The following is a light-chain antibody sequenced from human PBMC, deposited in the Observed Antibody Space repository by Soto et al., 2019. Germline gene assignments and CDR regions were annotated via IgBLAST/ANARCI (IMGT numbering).Light chain of an antibody. J-gene: IGKJ1*01. CDR3: QQYGSSGT. CDR1: QSVSNNY. Sequence: ENVLTQSPGTLSLSKGERATLSCRASQSVSNNYLAWYQQKPGQAPRLLIYGASNRATGIPDRLSGSGSGTDFTLTISRLEPEDFAVYYCQQYGSSGTFGQGTKVDIK. V-gene: IGKV3-20*01. CDR2: GAS.